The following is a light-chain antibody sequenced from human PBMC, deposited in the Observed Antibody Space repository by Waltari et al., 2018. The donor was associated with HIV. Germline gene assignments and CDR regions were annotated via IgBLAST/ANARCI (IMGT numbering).Light chain of an antibody. Sequence: QSALTQPRSVSGSPGQSVTISCSGTSSDVGGYNYVSWYQQHPGKAPKLMIYDVTERPSGVPDRFSVSKSGNTASLTISGLQADDEADYYCCSYAGRYTWVFGGGTELTVL. CDR2: DVT. CDR3: CSYAGRYTWV. V-gene: IGLV2-11*01. CDR1: SSDVGGYNY. J-gene: IGLJ3*02.